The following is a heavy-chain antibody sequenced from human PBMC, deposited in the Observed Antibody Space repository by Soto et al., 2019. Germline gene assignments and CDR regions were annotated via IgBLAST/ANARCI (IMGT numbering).Heavy chain of an antibody. CDR1: GFTFSNYY. Sequence: GGSXRLSCASSGFTFSNYYMHWVRQAPGKGLEWVAVISHDGNNRVYSDSVKGRFTISRDNPKNTLYLQMNSLRDEDTAVYYCEKTQTKSYYYANSGYPIDFWGQGTLVTVSS. V-gene: IGHV3-30*18. D-gene: IGHD3-22*01. CDR3: EKTQTKSYYYANSGYPIDF. CDR2: ISHDGNNR. J-gene: IGHJ4*02.